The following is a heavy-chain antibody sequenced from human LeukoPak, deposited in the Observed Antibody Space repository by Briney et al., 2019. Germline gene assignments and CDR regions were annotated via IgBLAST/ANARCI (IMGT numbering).Heavy chain of an antibody. Sequence: GRSLRLSCEASGFSFDNYAMHWVRQAPGKGLEWVSSISSSSSYIYYADSVKGRFTISRDNAKNSLYLQMNSLRAEDTAVYYCARDILTGPIHYGMDVWGQGTTVTVSS. CDR3: ARDILTGPIHYGMDV. J-gene: IGHJ6*02. V-gene: IGHV3-21*01. CDR2: ISSSSSYI. CDR1: GFSFDNYA. D-gene: IGHD3-9*01.